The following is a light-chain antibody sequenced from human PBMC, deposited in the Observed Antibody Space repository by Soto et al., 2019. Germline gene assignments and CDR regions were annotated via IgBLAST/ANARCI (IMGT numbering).Light chain of an antibody. V-gene: IGKV3-11*01. CDR1: QSVSSN. J-gene: IGKJ1*01. CDR3: QQRSIWPRT. CDR2: DAS. Sequence: EIVLTQSPATLSLSPGQRATLSCRASQSVSSNLAWYQQKPGQAPRLLIYDASNRATGIPARFSGSGSGTDFTLIISSLEPEDFAVYYCQQRSIWPRTFGQGTKVEI.